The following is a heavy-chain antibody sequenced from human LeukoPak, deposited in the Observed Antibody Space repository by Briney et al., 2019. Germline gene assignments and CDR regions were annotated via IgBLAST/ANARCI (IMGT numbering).Heavy chain of an antibody. J-gene: IGHJ6*02. CDR3: AKDSKLENYYDSSGLDENYGMDV. CDR2: ISGSGSST. Sequence: GGSLRLSCAASGFTFSSYAMSWVRQAPGKGLEWVSAISGSGSSTYYADSVKGRFTISRDNSKNTLYLQMNSLRAEDTAVYYCAKDSKLENYYDSSGLDENYGMDVWGQGTTVTVSS. CDR1: GFTFSSYA. D-gene: IGHD3-22*01. V-gene: IGHV3-23*01.